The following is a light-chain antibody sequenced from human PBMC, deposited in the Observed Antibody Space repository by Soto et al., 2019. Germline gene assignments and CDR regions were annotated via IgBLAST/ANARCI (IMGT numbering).Light chain of an antibody. CDR1: QSVSDN. Sequence: EIVMTQSPAALSASPGERATLSCRASQSVSDNLAWYQQKPGQAPRLLIFGTSTRATGIPARFSGSGSGTEVMLTISSRLCEDFAVYYYQQEKNRAPWTFGQGTKVEIK. V-gene: IGKV3-15*01. CDR3: QQEKNRAPWT. CDR2: GTS. J-gene: IGKJ1*01.